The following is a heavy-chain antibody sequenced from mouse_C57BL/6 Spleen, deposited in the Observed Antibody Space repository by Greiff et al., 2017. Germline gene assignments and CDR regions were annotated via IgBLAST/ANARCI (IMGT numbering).Heavy chain of an antibody. CDR3: ARLGWDWYFDV. J-gene: IGHJ1*03. D-gene: IGHD1-1*02. CDR2: INPNNGGT. Sequence: VQLQQSGPELVKPGASVKIPCKASGYTFTDYNMDWVKQSHGKSLEWIGDINPNNGGTIYNQKFKGKATLTVDKSSSTAYMELRSLTSEDTAVYYCARLGWDWYFDVWGTGTTVTVSS. V-gene: IGHV1-18*01. CDR1: GYTFTDYN.